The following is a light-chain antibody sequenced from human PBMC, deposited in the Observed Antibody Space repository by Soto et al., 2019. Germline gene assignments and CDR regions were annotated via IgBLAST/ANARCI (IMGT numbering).Light chain of an antibody. Sequence: QSVLTQPASVSGCPGQSITISCTGTTIDVGSYSLVSWYQHHPGKAPQLMIYEASKRPSGVSNRFSGSKSGNTASLTISWLQAEDEAEYYCYSYGSSYYVFGTRTSVTV. CDR1: TIDVGSYSL. CDR3: YSYGSSYYV. CDR2: EAS. J-gene: IGLJ6*01. V-gene: IGLV2-23*01.